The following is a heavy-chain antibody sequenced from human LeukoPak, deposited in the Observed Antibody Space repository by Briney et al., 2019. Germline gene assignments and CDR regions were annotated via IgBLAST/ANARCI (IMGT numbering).Heavy chain of an antibody. V-gene: IGHV3-15*01. CDR2: IKSKTDGGTT. Sequence: PGRSLRLSCAASGFTFDDYAMHWVRQAPGKGLEWVGRIKSKTDGGTTDYAAPVKGRFTISRDDSKNTLYLQMNSLKTEDTAVYYCTTEIAVQYSSSWIPFDYWGQGTLVTVSS. J-gene: IGHJ4*02. D-gene: IGHD6-13*01. CDR1: GFTFDDYA. CDR3: TTEIAVQYSSSWIPFDY.